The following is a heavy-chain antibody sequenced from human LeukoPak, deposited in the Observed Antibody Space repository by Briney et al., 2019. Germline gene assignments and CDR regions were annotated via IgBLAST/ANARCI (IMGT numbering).Heavy chain of an antibody. CDR2: IIPIFGIA. Sequence: SVKVSCKAPGGTFSSYAISWVRQAPGQGLEWMGRIIPIFGIANYAQKFQGRVTITADKSTSTAYMELSGLRSEDTAVYYCAGYSGYPRMGVYYYYGMDVWGQGTTVTVSS. D-gene: IGHD5-12*01. CDR1: GGTFSSYA. V-gene: IGHV1-69*04. J-gene: IGHJ6*02. CDR3: AGYSGYPRMGVYYYYGMDV.